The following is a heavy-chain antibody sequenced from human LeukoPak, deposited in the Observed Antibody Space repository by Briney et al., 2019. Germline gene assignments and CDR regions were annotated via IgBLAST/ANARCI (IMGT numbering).Heavy chain of an antibody. V-gene: IGHV3-23*01. CDR3: ARGRSYYDILTGYYYWFDP. CDR2: ISGSGGNT. J-gene: IGHJ5*02. CDR1: GFTFSSYV. Sequence: SGGSLRLSCAASGFTFSSYVMTWVRQAPGKGLEWVSGISGSGGNTYYTDSVRGRLSISRDNSKNTLYLQVNSLRAEDTAVYYCARGRSYYDILTGYYYWFDPWGQGTLVTVSS. D-gene: IGHD3-9*01.